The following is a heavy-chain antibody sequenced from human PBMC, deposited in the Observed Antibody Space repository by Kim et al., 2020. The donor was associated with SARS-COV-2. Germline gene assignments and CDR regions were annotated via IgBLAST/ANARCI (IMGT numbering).Heavy chain of an antibody. CDR2: INHSGST. CDR1: GGSFSGYY. CDR3: ARRAPFLVGRLYYFDY. V-gene: IGHV4-34*01. D-gene: IGHD3-9*01. J-gene: IGHJ4*02. Sequence: SETLSLTCAVYGGSFSGYYWSWIRQPPGKGLEWIGEINHSGSTNYNPSLKSRVTISVDTSKNQFSLKLSSVTAADTAVYYCARRAPFLVGRLYYFDYWGQGTLVTVSS.